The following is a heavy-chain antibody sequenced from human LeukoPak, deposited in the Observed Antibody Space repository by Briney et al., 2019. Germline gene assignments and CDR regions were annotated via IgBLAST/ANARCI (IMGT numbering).Heavy chain of an antibody. Sequence: SETLSLTCTVAGGSISSSSYYWGWIRQPPGKGLEWIGSVYYSGDTYYNPSLKSRVTISVHTSKNQFSLKLNSVTAADTAVYYCARVRMTPNYYDSSGYYGNWGQGTLVTVSS. CDR3: ARVRMTPNYYDSSGYYGN. CDR1: GGSISSSSYY. CDR2: VYYSGDT. J-gene: IGHJ4*02. V-gene: IGHV4-39*01. D-gene: IGHD3-22*01.